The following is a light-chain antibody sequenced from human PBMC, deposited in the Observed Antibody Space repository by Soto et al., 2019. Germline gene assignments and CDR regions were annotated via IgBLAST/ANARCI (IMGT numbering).Light chain of an antibody. V-gene: IGKV3-20*01. CDR1: LSVSNNY. Sequence: EIELTQSPGTLPLSPGERATLSCSASLSVSNNYLAWYQQKPGQAPRLLIYGASNSATGIPDRFSGSGSGTVFTLTISRLEPEDFAVYYCQQYGSSGTFGQGTKVDIK. J-gene: IGKJ1*01. CDR3: QQYGSSGT. CDR2: GAS.